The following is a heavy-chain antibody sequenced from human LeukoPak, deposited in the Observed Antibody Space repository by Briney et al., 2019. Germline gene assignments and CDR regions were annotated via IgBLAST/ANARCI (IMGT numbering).Heavy chain of an antibody. V-gene: IGHV4-4*07. CDR3: ARVSSGRYGSFDY. Sequence: SETLSLTCTVSGGSISSYYWSWIRQPGGKGLEWIGRIYSSGSTNYNPSLKSRLTMSVDTSKNQFSLRLTSLTATDTAVYYCARVSSGRYGSFDYWGQGTLVGVSS. CDR1: GGSISSYY. D-gene: IGHD3-22*01. CDR2: IYSSGST. J-gene: IGHJ4*02.